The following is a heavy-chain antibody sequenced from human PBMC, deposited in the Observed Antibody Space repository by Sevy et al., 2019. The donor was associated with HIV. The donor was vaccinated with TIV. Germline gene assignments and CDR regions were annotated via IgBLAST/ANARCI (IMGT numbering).Heavy chain of an antibody. CDR1: GDSINNGDYY. Sequence: TLSLTCTVSGDSINNGDYYWSWIRQHPEKGLEWIGQIYYTGTTYYNPSLKSRLRISVERSENTLSLSLRSVTAAYTVVYYCARTTVTTLSSARINWFDSWGQGTLVTVSS. CDR2: IYYTGTT. CDR3: ARTTVTTLSSARINWFDS. D-gene: IGHD4-4*01. V-gene: IGHV4-31*03. J-gene: IGHJ5*01.